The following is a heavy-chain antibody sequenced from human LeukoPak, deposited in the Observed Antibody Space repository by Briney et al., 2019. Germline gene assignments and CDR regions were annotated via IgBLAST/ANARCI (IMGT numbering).Heavy chain of an antibody. D-gene: IGHD3-22*01. Sequence: PSETLSLTCTVSGGSISSGGYDWGWIRQHPKRGLEWVGYINHSGSTYYNPSLESRDAMSVDTSKNQFSLNLSSVTAADSAVYYCARAARQGFTMIIVPFFYFDLWGRGTLVTVSS. V-gene: IGHV4-31*03. CDR1: GGSISSGGYD. CDR3: ARAARQGFTMIIVPFFYFDL. CDR2: INHSGST. J-gene: IGHJ2*01.